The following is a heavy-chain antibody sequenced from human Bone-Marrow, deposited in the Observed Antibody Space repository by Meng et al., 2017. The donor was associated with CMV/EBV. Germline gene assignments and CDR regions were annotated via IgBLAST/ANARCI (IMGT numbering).Heavy chain of an antibody. D-gene: IGHD2-2*01. CDR2: INSDGGSST. CDR3: AKWSSPDCSSTSCLSSRYGMDV. V-gene: IGHV3-74*01. J-gene: IGHJ6*02. CDR1: GLTFSRHW. Sequence: GSLRLSCVASGLTFSRHWMHWVRQAPGKGLVWVSRINSDGGSSTYYADSVKGRFTISRDNSKNTLYLQMNSLRAEDTAVYYCAKWSSPDCSSTSCLSSRYGMDVWGQGTTVTVSS.